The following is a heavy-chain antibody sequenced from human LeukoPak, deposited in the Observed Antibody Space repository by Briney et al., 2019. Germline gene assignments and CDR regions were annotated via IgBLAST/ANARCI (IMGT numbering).Heavy chain of an antibody. D-gene: IGHD3-10*01. CDR1: GFTFGSYA. J-gene: IGHJ5*02. CDR3: AKGAHYYAERGWFDP. CDR2: LSGSGGST. Sequence: GGSLRLSCAASGFTFGSYAMTWVRQAPGKGLEWVSALSGSGGSTYYADSVKGRFTISRDNSKNTLYLQMNSLRAEDTAVYYCAKGAHYYAERGWFDPWGQGTLVTVSS. V-gene: IGHV3-23*01.